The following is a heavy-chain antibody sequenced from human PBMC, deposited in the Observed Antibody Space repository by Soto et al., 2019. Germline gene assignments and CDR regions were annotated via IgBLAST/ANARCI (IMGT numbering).Heavy chain of an antibody. CDR2: IYYSGST. Sequence: SETLSLTCTVSGVSISSSSYYWGWIRQPPGKGLEWIGSIYYSGSTYYNPSLKSRVTISVDTSKNQFSLKLSSVTAADTAVYYCARTEVAGGSYYYYYGMDVWGQGTTVTVSS. D-gene: IGHD6-19*01. J-gene: IGHJ6*02. CDR3: ARTEVAGGSYYYYYGMDV. V-gene: IGHV4-39*01. CDR1: GVSISSSSYY.